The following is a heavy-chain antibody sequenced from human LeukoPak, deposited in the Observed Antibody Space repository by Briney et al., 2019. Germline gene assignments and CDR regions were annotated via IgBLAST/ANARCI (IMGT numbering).Heavy chain of an antibody. CDR3: ARLRGCSGGSCYIWFDP. CDR1: GGSISSSSYY. V-gene: IGHV4-39*07. CDR2: IYHSGST. D-gene: IGHD2-15*01. Sequence: SETLSLTCTVSGGSISSSSYYWGWIRQPPGKGLEWIGSIYHSGSTYYDPSLKSRVTISVDTSKNQLSLKLSSVTAADTAVYYCARLRGCSGGSCYIWFDPWGQGTLVTVSS. J-gene: IGHJ5*02.